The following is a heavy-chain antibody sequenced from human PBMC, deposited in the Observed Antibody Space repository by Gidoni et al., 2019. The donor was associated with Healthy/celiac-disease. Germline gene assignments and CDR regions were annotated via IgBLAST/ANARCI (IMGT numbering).Heavy chain of an antibody. D-gene: IGHD3-22*01. V-gene: IGHV3-23*01. CDR3: AKGYYYDSSGYLDAFDI. Sequence: EVQLLESGGGLVQPGGSLRLSCAASGFTFSSYAMSWVRQAPGKGLEWVSAISGSGGSTDYADSVKGRFTISRDNSKNTLYLQMNSLRAEDTAVYYCAKGYYYDSSGYLDAFDIWGQGTMVTVSS. CDR2: ISGSGGST. J-gene: IGHJ3*02. CDR1: GFTFSSYA.